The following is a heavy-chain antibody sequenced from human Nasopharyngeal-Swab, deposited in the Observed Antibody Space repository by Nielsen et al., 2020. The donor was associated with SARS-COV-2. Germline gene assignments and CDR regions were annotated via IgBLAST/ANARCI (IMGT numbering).Heavy chain of an antibody. V-gene: IGHV3-48*02. CDR2: ISGSSTTI. Sequence: GESLKISCAASGFSFSSHSMTWVRQAPGKGLEWISYISGSSTTIYYADSVKGRFTISRDNAKNSLFLQMTGLRDDDTAVYYCARVDWSARNFDNWGQGTLVTISS. CDR1: GFSFSSHS. CDR3: ARVDWSARNFDN. D-gene: IGHD3-9*01. J-gene: IGHJ4*02.